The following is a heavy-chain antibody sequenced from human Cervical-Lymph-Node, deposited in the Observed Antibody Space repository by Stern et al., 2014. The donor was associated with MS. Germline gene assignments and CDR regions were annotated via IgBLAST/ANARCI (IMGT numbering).Heavy chain of an antibody. CDR2: IKEDGSET. CDR3: ARGSDT. J-gene: IGHJ5*02. CDR1: W. D-gene: IGHD2-15*01. V-gene: IGHV3-7*01. Sequence: WMNWVRQAPGKGLEWVANIKEDGSETYYVDSVKGRFTISRDNAKNSLYLQMNSLRAEDTAVYYCARGSDTWGQGTLVTVSS.